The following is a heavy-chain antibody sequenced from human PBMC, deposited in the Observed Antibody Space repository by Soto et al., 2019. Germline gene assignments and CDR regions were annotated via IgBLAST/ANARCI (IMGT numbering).Heavy chain of an antibody. CDR2: TYPGDSDT. Sequence: LKISCKGSGYSFTSYWIVWVRQMPGKGLEWMGITYPGDSDTRYSPSFQGQVTISADKSISTAYLQWSSLKASDTAMYYCARRFDFWSGSGSYYYGLDVWGQGTTVTVSS. CDR3: ARRFDFWSGSGSYYYGLDV. CDR1: GYSFTSYW. D-gene: IGHD3-3*01. J-gene: IGHJ6*02. V-gene: IGHV5-51*01.